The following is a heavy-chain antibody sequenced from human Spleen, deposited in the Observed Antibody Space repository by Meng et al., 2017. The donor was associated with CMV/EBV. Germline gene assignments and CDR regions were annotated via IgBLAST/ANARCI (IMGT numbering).Heavy chain of an antibody. CDR2: INPSGGST. CDR3: ARDIGVVVPAGHYYYGMDV. Sequence: FTSYYMHWARQAPGQGLEWMGIINPSGGSTSYAQKFQGRVTMTRDTSTSTVYMELSSLRSEDTAVYYCARDIGVVVPAGHYYYGMDVWGQGTTVTVSS. V-gene: IGHV1-46*01. D-gene: IGHD2-2*01. J-gene: IGHJ6*02. CDR1: FTSYY.